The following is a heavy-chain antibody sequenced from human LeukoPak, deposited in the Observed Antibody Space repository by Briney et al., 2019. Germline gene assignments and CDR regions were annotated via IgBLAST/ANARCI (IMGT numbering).Heavy chain of an antibody. V-gene: IGHV3-7*01. D-gene: IGHD6-13*01. CDR1: GFTFSNYW. CDR3: ARYSSSSSVVA. CDR2: TKPDGSET. Sequence: HSGGSLRLTCAASGFTFSNYWMSWVRQAPGKGLEWLANTKPDGSETHYVDSVKGRFTVSRDNAKNSLYLQVDSLRADDTAVYYCARYSSSSSVVALGQGALVTVSS. J-gene: IGHJ5*02.